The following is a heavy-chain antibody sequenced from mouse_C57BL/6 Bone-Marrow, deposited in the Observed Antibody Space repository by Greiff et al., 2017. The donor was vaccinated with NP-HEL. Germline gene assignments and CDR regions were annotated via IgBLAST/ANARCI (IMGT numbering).Heavy chain of an antibody. D-gene: IGHD2-2*01. CDR1: GFTFSDYG. CDR3: ARYWLGAMDY. J-gene: IGHJ4*01. V-gene: IGHV5-17*01. Sequence: EVKLVESGGGLVKPGGSLKLSCAASGFTFSDYGMHWVRQAPEKGLEWVAYISSGSSTIYYADTVKGRFTISRDNAKNTLFLQMTSLRSEDTAMYYCARYWLGAMDYWGQGTSVTVSS. CDR2: ISSGSSTI.